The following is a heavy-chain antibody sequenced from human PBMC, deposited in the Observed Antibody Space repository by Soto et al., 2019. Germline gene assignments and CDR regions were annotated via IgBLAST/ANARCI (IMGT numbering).Heavy chain of an antibody. CDR2: IKQDGSDK. CDR1: GFTFSSYW. D-gene: IGHD6-19*01. V-gene: IGHV3-7*01. Sequence: EVKLVESGGGLVQPGESLRLSCAASGFTFSSYWMSWVRQAPGKGLEWVANIKQDGSDKCYVDSVKGRFTISRDNAKSSLFLQMDSLRAEDTAVYYCARFWGWSSGVWGQGTLVTVSS. CDR3: ARFWGWSSGV. J-gene: IGHJ4*02.